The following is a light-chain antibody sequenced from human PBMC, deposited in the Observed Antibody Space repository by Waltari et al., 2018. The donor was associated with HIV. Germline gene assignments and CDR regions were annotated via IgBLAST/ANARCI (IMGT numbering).Light chain of an antibody. Sequence: DVQMTQSPYSLSASVGDRVNITCRASRDIGTYLNWYPQKPGHAPKLLVYAASRLQSGVPERFTGSGDGTDFTLTITSLQSEDSATYYCQQSYSTLRTFGQGTKL. CDR2: AAS. CDR3: QQSYSTLRT. CDR1: RDIGTY. J-gene: IGKJ1*01. V-gene: IGKV1-39*01.